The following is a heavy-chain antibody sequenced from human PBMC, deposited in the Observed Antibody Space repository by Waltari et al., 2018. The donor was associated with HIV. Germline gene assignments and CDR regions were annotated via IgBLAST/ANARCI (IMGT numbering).Heavy chain of an antibody. Sequence: QVQLVESGGGVVQPGRSLRLSCAASGFSFSTYGMHWVRQAPGRGLEWVAVISHDGSYKDYSDSAKGRFTISRDNTKNTMFLQMSSLRDDDAAVYYCAKGVILPVGELAFFDHWGQGTLVTVSS. J-gene: IGHJ5*02. CDR3: AKGVILPVGELAFFDH. V-gene: IGHV3-30*18. CDR1: GFSFSTYG. CDR2: ISHDGSYK. D-gene: IGHD3-16*01.